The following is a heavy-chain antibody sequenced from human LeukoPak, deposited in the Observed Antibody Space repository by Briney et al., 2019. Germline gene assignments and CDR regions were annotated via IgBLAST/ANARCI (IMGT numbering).Heavy chain of an antibody. D-gene: IGHD3-22*01. V-gene: IGHV1-18*01. CDR2: ISAYNGNT. J-gene: IGHJ4*02. Sequence: ASVRVSCKASGYTFTSYGISWVRRAPGQGLEWMGWISAYNGNTNYAQKLQGRVTMTTDTSTSTAYMELRSLRSVDTAVYYCARDRGDSSHFYCWGQGTLVTVSS. CDR1: GYTFTSYG. CDR3: ARDRGDSSHFYC.